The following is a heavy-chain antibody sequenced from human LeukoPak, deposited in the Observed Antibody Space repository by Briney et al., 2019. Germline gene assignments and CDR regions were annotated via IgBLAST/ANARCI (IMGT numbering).Heavy chain of an antibody. CDR2: ITNSGGST. V-gene: IGHV3-23*01. J-gene: IGHJ4*02. Sequence: PGGSLRLSCAASGMTSNSYAMSWVRQAPGKGLEWVSAITNSGGSTYYADSVRGRFTISRDNSKNTLYLQMNSLRAEDTAVYYCAKDWGYGSGTYYDGWGQGTLVTVSS. CDR1: GMTSNSYA. D-gene: IGHD3-10*01. CDR3: AKDWGYGSGTYYDG.